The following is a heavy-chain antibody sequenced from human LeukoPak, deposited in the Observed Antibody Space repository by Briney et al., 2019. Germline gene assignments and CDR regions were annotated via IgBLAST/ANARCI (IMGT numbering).Heavy chain of an antibody. V-gene: IGHV3-21*04. Sequence: GGSLRLSCAASGFTFSSYSMNWVRQAPGKGLEWVSSISSSSSYIYYADSVQGRFTISRDNSKDTLYLQMNSLRAEDTAVYYCAKGGTFGVVISDFDYWGQGTLVTVSS. CDR1: GFTFSSYS. J-gene: IGHJ4*02. CDR3: AKGGTFGVVISDFDY. D-gene: IGHD3-3*01. CDR2: ISSSSSYI.